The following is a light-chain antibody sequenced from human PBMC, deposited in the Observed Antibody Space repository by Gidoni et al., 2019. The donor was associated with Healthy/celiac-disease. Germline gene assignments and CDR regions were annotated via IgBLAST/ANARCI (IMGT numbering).Light chain of an antibody. CDR3: QQYGSSPRLT. V-gene: IGKV3-20*01. CDR1: QSVSSSY. J-gene: IGKJ4*01. Sequence: ELLLTQPPATLSLSPGERAPLSCRASQSVSSSYLAWYQQKPGQAPRLLIYGASSRATGIPDRCSGSGSGTDFTLTISRLEPEDFAVYYCQQYGSSPRLTFGGGTKVEIK. CDR2: GAS.